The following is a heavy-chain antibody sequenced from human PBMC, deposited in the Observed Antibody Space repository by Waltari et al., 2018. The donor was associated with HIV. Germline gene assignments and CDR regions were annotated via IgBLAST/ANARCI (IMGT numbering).Heavy chain of an antibody. CDR3: ARQRGSGLWYFDL. V-gene: IGHV4-39*01. CDR1: GGSISSNYYF. J-gene: IGHJ2*01. D-gene: IGHD3-10*01. CDR2: ISHTGGTT. Sequence: QSQLQESDPGLVKPSETLSLTCPVSGGSISSNYYFWAWVRQPPGKGLEWIGTISHTGGTTYYNPSLKSRVIISVDTSKDQSSLKLSSMTATDTAVYYCARQRGSGLWYFDLWGRGTLVSVSS.